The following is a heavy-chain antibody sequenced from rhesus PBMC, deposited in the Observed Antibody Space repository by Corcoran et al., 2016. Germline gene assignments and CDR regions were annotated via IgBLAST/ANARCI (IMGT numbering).Heavy chain of an antibody. CDR3: ARHAYNWNYGYDY. CDR1: GGSISRFY. Sequence: QLQLQESGPGLVKPSETLSVTCAVSGGSISRFYWSWIRQPPGKGREWIGRIYGSGSSTNNNPSLKSRVTLSVDTSKNQLSLKLSSVTAADTAMYYCARHAYNWNYGYDYWGQGVLVTVSS. CDR2: IYGSGSST. D-gene: IGHD1-26*01. V-gene: IGHV4-169*01. J-gene: IGHJ4*01.